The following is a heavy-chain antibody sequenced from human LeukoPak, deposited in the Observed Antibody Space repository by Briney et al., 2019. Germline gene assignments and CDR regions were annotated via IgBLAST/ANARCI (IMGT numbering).Heavy chain of an antibody. CDR1: GGSISSSY. Sequence: SETLSLTCTVSGGSISSSYWSRIRQPAGKGLEWIGRIYTSGSTNYNPSLKSRVTMSVDTSKNQFSLKLSSVTAADTAVYYCAKVQLGHNYGPIDYWGQGTLVTVSS. J-gene: IGHJ4*02. D-gene: IGHD5-18*01. V-gene: IGHV4-4*07. CDR3: AKVQLGHNYGPIDY. CDR2: IYTSGST.